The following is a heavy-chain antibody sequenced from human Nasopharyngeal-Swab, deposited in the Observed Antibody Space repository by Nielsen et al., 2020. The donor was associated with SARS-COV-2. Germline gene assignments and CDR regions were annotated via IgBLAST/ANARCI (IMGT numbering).Heavy chain of an antibody. J-gene: IGHJ6*03. CDR1: GYTFTSYY. CDR2: INPSGGST. CDR3: ARAGYCSSTSCSSGYMDV. D-gene: IGHD2-2*01. Sequence: ASVKVSCKASGYTFTSYYMHWVRQAPGQGLEWMGIINPSGGSTSYAQKFQGRVTMTRDTSTSTVYMELSSLRSEDTAVYYCARAGYCSSTSCSSGYMDVWGKGTTVTVS. V-gene: IGHV1-46*01.